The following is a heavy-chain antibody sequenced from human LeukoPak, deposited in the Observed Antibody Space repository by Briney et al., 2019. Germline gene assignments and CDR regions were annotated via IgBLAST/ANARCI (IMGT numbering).Heavy chain of an antibody. CDR1: GDTFSIDGYY. CDR2: INYSGTT. J-gene: IGHJ6*03. D-gene: IGHD1-26*01. CDR3: ARLTIVGPPSTYYMGI. V-gene: IGHV4-39*01. Sequence: SETLCLSCAGSGDTFSIDGYYWGWIRQPPGKGLEWIGSINYSGTTYYNPSLKSRVTISVDTSKNQFSLMLSSVTVADTAVYYCARLTIVGPPSTYYMGICGKESTVTVSS.